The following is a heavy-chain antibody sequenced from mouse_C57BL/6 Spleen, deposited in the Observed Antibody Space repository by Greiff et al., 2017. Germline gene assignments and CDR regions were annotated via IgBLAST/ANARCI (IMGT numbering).Heavy chain of an antibody. D-gene: IGHD2-4*01. CDR2: INYDGSST. CDR1: GFTFSDYY. V-gene: IGHV5-16*01. J-gene: IGHJ2*01. Sequence: EVHLVESEGGLVQPGSSMKLSCTASGFTFSDYYMAWVRQVPEKVLEWVANINYDGSSTYYLDSLKSRFIISRDNAKNILYLQMSSLKSEDTATYYCARFDYDGGHYFDYWGQGTTLTVSS. CDR3: ARFDYDGGHYFDY.